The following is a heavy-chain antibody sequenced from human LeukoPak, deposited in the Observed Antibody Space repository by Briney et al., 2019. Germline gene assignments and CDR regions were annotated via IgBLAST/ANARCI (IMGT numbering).Heavy chain of an antibody. CDR1: GFTFSSYS. Sequence: KPGGSLRLSCAASGFTFSSYSMNWVRQAPGKGLEWVSSISSSSSYIYYADSVKGRFTISRDNAKNSLYLQMNSLRAEETAVYYCARAHDDAFDIWGQGTMVTVSS. CDR2: ISSSSSYI. J-gene: IGHJ3*02. V-gene: IGHV3-21*01. CDR3: ARAHDDAFDI.